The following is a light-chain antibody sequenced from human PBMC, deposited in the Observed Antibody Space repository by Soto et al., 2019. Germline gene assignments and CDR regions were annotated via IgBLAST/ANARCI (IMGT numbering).Light chain of an antibody. J-gene: IGKJ3*01. V-gene: IGKV3D-15*01. Sequence: EIVLTQSPGTLSLSPGERATLSCGASQSVTSNYLAWYQQKPGQAPRLLIFGASIRVTGIPDRFSGSGSGTEFTLTISSLQSEDFAVYYCQQYNDWPLFGPGTKVDIK. CDR1: QSVTSN. CDR2: GAS. CDR3: QQYNDWPL.